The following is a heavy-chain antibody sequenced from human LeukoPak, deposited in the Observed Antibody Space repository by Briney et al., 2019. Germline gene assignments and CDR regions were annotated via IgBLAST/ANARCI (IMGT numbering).Heavy chain of an antibody. V-gene: IGHV4-34*01. CDR3: ARGRIEYCSGGSCYHLGPIWFDP. Sequence: SETLSLTCAVYGGSFSGYYWSWIRQPPGKGLEWIGEINHSGSTNYNPSLKSRVTISVDTSKNQFSLKLSSVTAADTAVYYCARGRIEYCSGGSCYHLGPIWFDPWGQETLVTVSS. J-gene: IGHJ5*02. CDR2: INHSGST. CDR1: GGSFSGYY. D-gene: IGHD2-15*01.